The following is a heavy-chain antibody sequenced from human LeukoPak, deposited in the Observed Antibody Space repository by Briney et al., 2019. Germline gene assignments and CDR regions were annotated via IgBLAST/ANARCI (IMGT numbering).Heavy chain of an antibody. CDR2: ISAGNGNT. D-gene: IGHD1-26*01. CDR3: ARDSGSGNNDY. J-gene: IGHJ4*02. CDR1: GYTCTSYA. V-gene: IGHV1-3*01. Sequence: ASVKVSRKASGYTCTSYAIHWVRQAPGQRLEWVGWISAGNGNTKYSQNFQGRVTFISNTSATTAFMELSSLRSEDAAVYYCARDSGSGNNDYWGQGTLVTVPS.